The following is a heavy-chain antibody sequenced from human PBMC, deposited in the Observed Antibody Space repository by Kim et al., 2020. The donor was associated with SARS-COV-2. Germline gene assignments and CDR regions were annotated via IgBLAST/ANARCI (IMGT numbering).Heavy chain of an antibody. CDR3: ARGPSILVVPAAIRVGLDP. CDR1: GGSFSGYY. V-gene: IGHV4-34*01. D-gene: IGHD2-2*01. J-gene: IGHJ5*02. CDR2: INHSGST. Sequence: SETLSLTCAVYGGSFSGYYWSWIRQPPGKGLEWIGEINHSGSTNYNPSLKSRVTISVDTSKNQFSLKLSSVTAADTAVYYCARGPSILVVPAAIRVGLDPWGQGTLVTVSS.